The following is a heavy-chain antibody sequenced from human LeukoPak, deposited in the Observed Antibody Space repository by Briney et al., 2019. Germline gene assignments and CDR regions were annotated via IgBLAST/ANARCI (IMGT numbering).Heavy chain of an antibody. CDR3: ARELVSLGTGYFDL. D-gene: IGHD5-24*01. V-gene: IGHV3-23*01. CDR2: ITGSFIRT. J-gene: IGHJ2*01. CDR1: GFRFGTFG. Sequence: LGGSLRLSCEASGFRFGTFGMTWVRRAPGKGLEWVSGITGSFIRTYYAESVRGRFTISRDNSKNYLPLQMNNLKADDTAIYYWARELVSLGTGYFDLWGRGTRVTVAS.